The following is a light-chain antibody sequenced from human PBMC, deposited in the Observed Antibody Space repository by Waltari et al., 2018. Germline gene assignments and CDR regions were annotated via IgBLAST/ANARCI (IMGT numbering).Light chain of an antibody. J-gene: IGKJ4*01. Sequence: IVMTQSPATLSVSPGERATLSCRASQSISTMLAWYQQKPGQAPRLLIHGASTRATGIPDTFSGSGSGTDFTLTISSLQSEDFAVYYCQQYNDWPLTFGGGTKVEIK. CDR3: QQYNDWPLT. CDR1: QSISTM. V-gene: IGKV3-15*01. CDR2: GAS.